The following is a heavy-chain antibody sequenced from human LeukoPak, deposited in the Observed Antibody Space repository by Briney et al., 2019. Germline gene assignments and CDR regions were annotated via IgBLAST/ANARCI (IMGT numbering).Heavy chain of an antibody. J-gene: IGHJ4*02. CDR2: ISNNGGYT. CDR1: RFTFSSSA. V-gene: IGHV3-23*01. D-gene: IGHD2-15*01. CDR3: AKQLGYCSDGSCYFPY. Sequence: GGSLRLSCAASRFTFSSSAMSWVRQAPGKELEGVSAISNNGGYTYYADSVKGRFTISRDNSKSTLCLQMNSLRAEDTAVYYCAKQLGYCSDGSCYFPYWGQGTLVTVSS.